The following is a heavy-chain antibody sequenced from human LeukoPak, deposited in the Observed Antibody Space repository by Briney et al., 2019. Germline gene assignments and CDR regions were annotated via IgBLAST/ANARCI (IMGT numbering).Heavy chain of an antibody. CDR2: ITGSGGSI. D-gene: IGHD3-22*01. J-gene: IGHJ4*02. CDR1: GFTISSYA. CDR3: AKDVGYHYDTRFPT. Sequence: PGGSLRLSCAASGFTISSYAMSWVRQAPGKGLEWVSDITGSGGSIYYADSVKGRFTISRDNSKNTLYLQMNSLRAEDTAVYYCAKDVGYHYDTRFPTWGQGTLVTVSS. V-gene: IGHV3-23*01.